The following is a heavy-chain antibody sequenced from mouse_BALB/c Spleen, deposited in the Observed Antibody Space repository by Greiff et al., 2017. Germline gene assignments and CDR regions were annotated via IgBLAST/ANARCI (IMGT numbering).Heavy chain of an antibody. CDR1: GYSITSDYA. V-gene: IGHV3-2*02. D-gene: IGHD2-3*01. Sequence: EVQLVESGPGLVKPSQSLSLTCTVTGYSITSDYAWNWIRQFPGNKLEWMGYISYSGSTSYNPSLKSRISITRDTSKNQFFLQLNSVTTEDTATYYCARWVLPYAMDYWGQGTSVTVSS. CDR2: ISYSGST. J-gene: IGHJ4*01. CDR3: ARWVLPYAMDY.